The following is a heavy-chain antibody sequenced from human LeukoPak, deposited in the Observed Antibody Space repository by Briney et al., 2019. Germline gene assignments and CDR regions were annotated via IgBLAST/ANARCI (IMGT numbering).Heavy chain of an antibody. CDR1: GFLVSSAY. J-gene: IGHJ4*02. V-gene: IGHV3-66*01. Sequence: GGSLRLSCAATGFLVSSAYMSWVRQAPGKGLEWVSIIETGGKTFYRDSVKGRFAISRDDSKNTLYLQMSSLRAEDTAVYYCVRDPPHGDSRRGDQGTLVTVSS. CDR3: VRDPPHGDSRR. CDR2: IETGGKT. D-gene: IGHD4-17*01.